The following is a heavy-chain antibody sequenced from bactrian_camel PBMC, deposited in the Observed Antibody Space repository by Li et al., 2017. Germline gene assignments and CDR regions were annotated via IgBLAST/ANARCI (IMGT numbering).Heavy chain of an antibody. D-gene: IGHD4*01. Sequence: HVQLVESGGGSVQAGGSLTLSCQASGYEKRYSQYSLGWFRQAPGKSREGVAAMNRDGTLSHARSLKGRFTISRDDSENTVYLQMNDLKPEDTAMYYCAADRRHRQQMYGDSWFPADYAHWGQGTQVTVS. CDR1: GYEKRYSQYS. CDR3: AADRRHRQQMYGDSWFPADYAH. V-gene: IGHV3-3*01. CDR2: MNRDGTL. J-gene: IGHJ4*01.